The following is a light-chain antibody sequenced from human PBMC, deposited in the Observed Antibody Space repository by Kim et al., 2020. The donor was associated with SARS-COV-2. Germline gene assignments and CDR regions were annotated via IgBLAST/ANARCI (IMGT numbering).Light chain of an antibody. V-gene: IGLV2-8*01. CDR3: SSYGGSSDLV. CDR1: SSDVGGYNY. Sequence: GQSVTISCTGTSSDVGGYNYVSWYQQHPGKAPTLMISGVTKRPSGVPDRFSGSKSGDTASLTVSGLQAEDEADYFCSSYGGSSDLVFGGGTQLTVL. CDR2: GVT. J-gene: IGLJ3*02.